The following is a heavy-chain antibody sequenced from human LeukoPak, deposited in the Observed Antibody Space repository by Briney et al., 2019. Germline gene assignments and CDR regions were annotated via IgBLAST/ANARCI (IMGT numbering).Heavy chain of an antibody. Sequence: GGSLRLSCVASGFPFNSYWMSWVRQAPGKGLEWAANIKQDGSAKNYVDSVKGRFTISRDNAKNLLYLQMNSLRAEDTAVYYCARDKVVGATHFDYWGQGTLVTVSS. D-gene: IGHD1-26*01. CDR2: IKQDGSAK. CDR1: GFPFNSYW. CDR3: ARDKVVGATHFDY. V-gene: IGHV3-7*01. J-gene: IGHJ4*02.